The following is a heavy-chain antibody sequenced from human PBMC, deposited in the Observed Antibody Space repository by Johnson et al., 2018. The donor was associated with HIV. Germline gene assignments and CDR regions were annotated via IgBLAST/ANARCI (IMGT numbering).Heavy chain of an antibody. CDR3: ARNLMRYNWNADAFDI. CDR1: GFTFSDYY. J-gene: IGHJ3*02. D-gene: IGHD1-20*01. V-gene: IGHV3-11*04. CDR2: ISSSGSTI. Sequence: QVQLVESGGGLVKPGGSLRLSCAASGFTFSDYYMVWIRQAPGKGLEWLSYISSSGSTIYYADSVTGRFTISRDNSKNTLYLQMNSLRAEDTAVYYCARNLMRYNWNADAFDIWGQGTMVTVSS.